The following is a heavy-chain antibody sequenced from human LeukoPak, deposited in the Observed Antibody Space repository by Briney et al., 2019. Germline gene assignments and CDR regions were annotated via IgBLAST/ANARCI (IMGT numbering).Heavy chain of an antibody. CDR1: GDSISSGGYC. Sequence: SETLSLTCTVSGDSISSGGYCWNWFRQHPGKGLEWIGYIYSSGGTFYNPSLKSRVTISVDTSKNQFSLKLGSVTAADTALYYCASSEAQITPPPYGMGVWGQGTKVTVSS. D-gene: IGHD3-16*01. CDR3: ASSEAQITPPPYGMGV. J-gene: IGHJ6*02. V-gene: IGHV4-31*03. CDR2: IYSSGGT.